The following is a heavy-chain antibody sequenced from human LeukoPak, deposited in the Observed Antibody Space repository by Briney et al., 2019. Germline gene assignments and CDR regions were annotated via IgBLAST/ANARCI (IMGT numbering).Heavy chain of an antibody. CDR3: AKNQRGGYDSGFAC. V-gene: IGHV3-23*01. CDR2: IGGRGGST. D-gene: IGHD5-12*01. Sequence: PGGSLRLSCAASGFTFSSYSMSWVRQAPGKGLEWVSTIGGRGGSTYYADSVKGRFSISRDDSENTLFLQMNSLRAEDTALYYCAKNQRGGYDSGFACWGQGTLVTVSS. J-gene: IGHJ4*02. CDR1: GFTFSSYS.